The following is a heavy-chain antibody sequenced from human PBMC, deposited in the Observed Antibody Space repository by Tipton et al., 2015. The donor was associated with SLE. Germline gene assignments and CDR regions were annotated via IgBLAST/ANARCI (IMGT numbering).Heavy chain of an antibody. CDR3: ARGYCSSGTCSWFDP. CDR2: IDPSGGST. CDR1: GYTFTNYY. D-gene: IGHD2-15*01. Sequence: QSGAEVKKPGASVKVSCKASGYTFTNYYMHWVRQAPGQGLEWMGIIDPSGGSTSYAQKFQGRVTMTRDTSTSTVYMELSSLRSEDTAVYYCARGYCSSGTCSWFDPWGQGTLVTVSS. J-gene: IGHJ5*02. V-gene: IGHV1-46*01.